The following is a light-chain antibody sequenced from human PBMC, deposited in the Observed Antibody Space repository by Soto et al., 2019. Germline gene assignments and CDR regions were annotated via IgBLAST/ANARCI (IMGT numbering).Light chain of an antibody. CDR3: QQANSFPT. J-gene: IGKJ1*01. Sequence: DIQMTQSPSTLSASVGDRVTITCRTSQSISNWLAWYQQKPGKAPKLLIYKASSLESGVPSRFSGSGSGTDFTLTISSLQPEDFATYYCQQANSFPTFGQGTKVEIK. CDR2: KAS. V-gene: IGKV1-5*03. CDR1: QSISNW.